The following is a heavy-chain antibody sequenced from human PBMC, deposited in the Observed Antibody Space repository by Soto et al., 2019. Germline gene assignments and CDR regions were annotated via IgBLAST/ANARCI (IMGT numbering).Heavy chain of an antibody. CDR3: AKTPVTSIAARRFDY. CDR2: ISYDGSNK. D-gene: IGHD6-6*01. J-gene: IGHJ4*02. CDR1: GFTFSSYG. V-gene: IGHV3-30*18. Sequence: LRLSCAASGFTFSSYGMHWVRQAPGKGLEWVAVISYDGSNKYYADSVKGRFTISRDNSKNTLYLQMNSLRAEDTAVYYCAKTPVTSIAARRFDYWGQGTLVTVSS.